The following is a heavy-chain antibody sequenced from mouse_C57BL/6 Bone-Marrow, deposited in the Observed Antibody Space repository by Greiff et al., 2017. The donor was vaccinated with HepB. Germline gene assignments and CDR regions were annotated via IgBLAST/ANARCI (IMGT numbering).Heavy chain of an antibody. CDR1: GYSFTGYY. CDR3: ARWLPLAWFAY. CDR2: INPSTGGT. V-gene: IGHV1-42*01. Sequence: EVQLQQSGPELVKPGASVKISCKASGYSFTGYYMNWVKQSPEKSLEWIGEINPSTGGTTYNQKFKAKATLTVDKSSSTAYMQLKSLTSEDSAVYYCARWLPLAWFAYWGQGTLVTVSA. D-gene: IGHD2-2*01. J-gene: IGHJ3*01.